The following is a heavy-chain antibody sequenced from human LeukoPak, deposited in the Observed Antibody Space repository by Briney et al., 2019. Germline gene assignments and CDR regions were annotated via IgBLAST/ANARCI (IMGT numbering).Heavy chain of an antibody. Sequence: GGALRLSCAASAFTFSNYWMNWVRQAPGKGLEWVANIKEDGSEKFYVDSVKGRFIISRDNAKNSLYLQMNSLRAEDTAVYYCARDSQHLNFDYWGQGTLVTVSS. CDR1: AFTFSNYW. V-gene: IGHV3-7*04. CDR2: IKEDGSEK. J-gene: IGHJ4*02. D-gene: IGHD3-3*02. CDR3: ARDSQHLNFDY.